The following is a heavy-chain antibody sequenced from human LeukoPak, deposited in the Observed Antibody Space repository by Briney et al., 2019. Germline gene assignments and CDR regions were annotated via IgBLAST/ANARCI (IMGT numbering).Heavy chain of an antibody. J-gene: IGHJ6*02. CDR1: GYTFTAYY. D-gene: IGHD4-17*01. V-gene: IGHV1-2*02. CDR3: ATTTVSTVSYGVDV. CDR2: INPNSGGT. Sequence: AASVKVSCKASGYTFTAYYMHWVRRAPGQGLEWMGWINPNSGGTNSAQKFQGRVTMTGDTSISTAYMELSRLRSDDTAVFYCATTTVSTVSYGVDVWGQGTTVTVSS.